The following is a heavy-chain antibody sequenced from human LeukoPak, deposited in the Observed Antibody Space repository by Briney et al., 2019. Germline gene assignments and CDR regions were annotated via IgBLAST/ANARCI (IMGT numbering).Heavy chain of an antibody. CDR1: GGSISTYY. J-gene: IGHJ3*02. D-gene: IGHD5-12*01. Sequence: SETLSLTCTVSGGSISTYYWSWIRQPPGKGLEWIGYIYYTGSTNYNPSLKSRVTISVDTSKNQFSLKVSSVTAADTAVYYCARVYGSGYDFRGAFDIWGQGQWSPSLQ. V-gene: IGHV4-59*01. CDR3: ARVYGSGYDFRGAFDI. CDR2: IYYTGST.